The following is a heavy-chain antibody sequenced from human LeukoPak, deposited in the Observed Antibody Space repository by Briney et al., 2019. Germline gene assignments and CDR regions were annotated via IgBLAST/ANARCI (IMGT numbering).Heavy chain of an antibody. CDR2: IYYSGST. CDR1: GGSVSSYY. V-gene: IGHV4-59*02. D-gene: IGHD3-10*01. CDR3: ASQNYYGSGSYDY. Sequence: SETLSLTCTVSGGSVSSYYWSWIRQPPGKGLEWIGYIYYSGSTNYNPSLKIRVTISVDTSKNQFSLKLSSVTAADTAVYYCASQNYYGSGSYDYSGQGTPVTVSS. J-gene: IGHJ4*02.